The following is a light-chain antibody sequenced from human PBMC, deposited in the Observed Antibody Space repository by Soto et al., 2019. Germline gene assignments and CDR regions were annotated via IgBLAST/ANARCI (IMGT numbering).Light chain of an antibody. CDR3: QTWGTGVLV. CDR2: VNSDGSH. Sequence: QSVLTQSPSASASLGASVKLTCTLSSGHSRYAIAWHQQQPEKGPRYLMKVNSDGSHSKGDGIPDRFSGSSSGTERYLTISSLQAGDEADYYCQTWGTGVLVFGGGTKVTVL. CDR1: SGHSRYA. V-gene: IGLV4-69*01. J-gene: IGLJ2*01.